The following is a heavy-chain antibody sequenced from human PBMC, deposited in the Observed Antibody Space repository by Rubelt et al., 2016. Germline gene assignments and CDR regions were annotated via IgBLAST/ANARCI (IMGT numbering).Heavy chain of an antibody. CDR3: ARRGRNDHNFDY. J-gene: IGHJ4*02. V-gene: IGHV5-10-1*01. D-gene: IGHD5-24*01. CDR1: GYSFSYYW. Sequence: SCKGSGYSFSYYWISWVRQTPGKGLEWMGRIDPSDSYTSYSPSFQGHVTVSADKSISTAYLQWSSLKASDTAMYYCARRGRNDHNFDYWGQGTLVTVSS. CDR2: IDPSDSYT.